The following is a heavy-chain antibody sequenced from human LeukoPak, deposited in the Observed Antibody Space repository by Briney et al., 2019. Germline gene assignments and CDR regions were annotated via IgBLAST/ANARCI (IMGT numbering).Heavy chain of an antibody. Sequence: GGSLRLSCAASGFTFRAYGMHWARQAPGKGLEWVAYLQYDGSNKQYADSVKGRFTISRDNSKNTLYLQMNSLRAEDTAVYYCAKDQRTMIVVVLVYWGQGTLVTVSS. V-gene: IGHV3-30*02. J-gene: IGHJ4*02. D-gene: IGHD3-22*01. CDR2: LQYDGSNK. CDR3: AKDQRTMIVVVLVY. CDR1: GFTFRAYG.